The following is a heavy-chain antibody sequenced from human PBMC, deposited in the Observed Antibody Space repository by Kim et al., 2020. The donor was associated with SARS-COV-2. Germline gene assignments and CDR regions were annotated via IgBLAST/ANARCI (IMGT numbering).Heavy chain of an antibody. CDR2: IIPIFGTA. CDR1: GGTFSSYA. Sequence: SVKVSCKASGGTFSSYAISWVRQAPGQGLEWMGGIIPIFGTANNAQKFQGRVTITADESTSTVYMELSSLRSEDTAVYYCARARIPNSSSWFPYYYYGMDVWGQGTTVTVSS. D-gene: IGHD6-13*01. J-gene: IGHJ6*02. V-gene: IGHV1-69*13. CDR3: ARARIPNSSSWFPYYYYGMDV.